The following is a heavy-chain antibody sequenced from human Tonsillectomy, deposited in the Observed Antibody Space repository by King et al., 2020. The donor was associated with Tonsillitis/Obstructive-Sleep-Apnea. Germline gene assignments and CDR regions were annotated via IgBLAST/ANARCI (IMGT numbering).Heavy chain of an antibody. V-gene: IGHV4-59*01. CDR1: GGSISSYY. CDR2: IHFTGSPT. J-gene: IGHJ4*02. D-gene: IGHD3-10*01. Sequence: VQLQESGPGLVKPSETLSLTCSVSGGSISSYYWSWIRLSPGKGLEWIGYIHFTGSPTNYNPSLQSRLTLSVDASKNQISLKFSPVTAADTAVYYCARHYSSGTYPLHYWGQGILVTVSS. CDR3: ARHYSSGTYPLHY.